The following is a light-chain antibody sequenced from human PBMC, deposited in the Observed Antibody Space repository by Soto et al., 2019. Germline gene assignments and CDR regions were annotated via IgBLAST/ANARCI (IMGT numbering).Light chain of an antibody. CDR3: QQYNNWPPVT. V-gene: IGKV3-15*01. Sequence: EIVMTQSPATLSVSPGERATLSCRASQSVSSNLAWYQQKPGQAPRLLIYGASTRATGIPARFSGSGSGTALTLTITSLQSEDFAVYYCQQYNNWPPVTFGGGTKVEIK. J-gene: IGKJ4*01. CDR1: QSVSSN. CDR2: GAS.